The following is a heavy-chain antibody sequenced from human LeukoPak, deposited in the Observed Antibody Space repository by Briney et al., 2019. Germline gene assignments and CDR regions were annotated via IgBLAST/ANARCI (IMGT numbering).Heavy chain of an antibody. CDR3: VRDGEGVAISVNYWFDP. CDR1: GFTFTSYD. J-gene: IGHJ5*02. CDR2: MSPNNGNT. V-gene: IGHV1-8*01. D-gene: IGHD3-10*01. Sequence: GASVKVSCKASGFTFTSYDINWVRQASGQGLEWMGWMSPNNGNTGYAQKFQGGVTMTRDTSISTAYMELRGLRSEDTAVYYCVRDGEGVAISVNYWFDPWGQGTLVTVSS.